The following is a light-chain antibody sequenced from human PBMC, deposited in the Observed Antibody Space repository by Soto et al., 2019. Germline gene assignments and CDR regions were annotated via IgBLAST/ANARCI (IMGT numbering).Light chain of an antibody. J-gene: IGLJ2*01. CDR2: EVN. V-gene: IGLV2-23*02. CDR3: SSARSYIHVV. Sequence: QSALTQPASVSGSPGQSITISCTGTSSYVGSDNLVSWFQQHPGKAPKLMIYEVNKRPSGVSNRFSGSKSGNTASLTISGLQAEDEADYYCSSARSYIHVVFCGGTKLTVL. CDR1: SSYVGSDNL.